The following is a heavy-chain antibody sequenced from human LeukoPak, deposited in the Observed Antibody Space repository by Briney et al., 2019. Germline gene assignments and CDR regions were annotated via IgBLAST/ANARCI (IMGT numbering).Heavy chain of an antibody. J-gene: IGHJ4*02. CDR2: IYYSGST. V-gene: IGHV4-59*08. Sequence: PSETLSLTCAVSGGSISSYYWSWIRQPPGKGLEWIGYIYYSGSTNYNPSLKSRVTISVDTSKNQFSLKLSSVTAADTAVYCCARHDPSDGLDYWGQGTLVTVSS. CDR3: ARHDPSDGLDY. D-gene: IGHD5-24*01. CDR1: GGSISSYY.